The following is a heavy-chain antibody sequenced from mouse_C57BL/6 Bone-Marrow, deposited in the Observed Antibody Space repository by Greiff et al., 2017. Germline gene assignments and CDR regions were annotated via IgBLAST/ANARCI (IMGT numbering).Heavy chain of an antibody. J-gene: IGHJ2*01. CDR3: ERLEGCPYYFDD. CDR2: ISNSGST. Sequence: EVQLQESGPGLVKPSQTLSLTCSASGYSFTSDYWNWVRKTPGNKLEYMGYISNSGSTYYYPSTKSRISIIRDTSENQYYLQLNSVTTEDTATDYCERLEGCPYYFDDWGQGTTLTVSS. V-gene: IGHV3-8*01. CDR1: GYSFTSDY.